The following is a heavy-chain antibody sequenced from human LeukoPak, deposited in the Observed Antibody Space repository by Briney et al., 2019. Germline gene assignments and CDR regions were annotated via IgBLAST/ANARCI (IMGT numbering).Heavy chain of an antibody. CDR1: AFRFSSFA. CDR3: AKDPNGDHVGAFDS. D-gene: IGHD4-17*01. CDR2: IHGNGETT. J-gene: IGHJ3*02. Sequence: GGSLRLSCAASAFRFSSFAMTWVRQAPGKGLEWVSGIHGNGETTYYADSVKGRFTISRDNSRELLYLQMNSLGVEDTAVYYCAKDPNGDHVGAFDSWGQGTMVTVSS. V-gene: IGHV3-23*01.